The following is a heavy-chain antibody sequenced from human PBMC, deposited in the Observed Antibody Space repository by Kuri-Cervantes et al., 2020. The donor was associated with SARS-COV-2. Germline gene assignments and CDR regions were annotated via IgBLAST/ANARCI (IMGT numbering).Heavy chain of an antibody. V-gene: IGHV4-59*01. CDR1: GGSISSYY. J-gene: IGHJ4*02. CDR2: ICYSGST. Sequence: GSLRLSCTVSGGSISSYYWSWIRQPPGKGLEWIGYICYSGSTNYNPSLKSRVTISVDTSKNQFSLKLSSVTATDTAVYYCARDPYPAAYPLSYFDYWGQGTLVTVSS. CDR3: ARDPYPAAYPLSYFDY. D-gene: IGHD6-13*01.